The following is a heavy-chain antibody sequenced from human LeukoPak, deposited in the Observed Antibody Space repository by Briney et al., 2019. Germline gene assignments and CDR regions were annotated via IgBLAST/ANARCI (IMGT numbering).Heavy chain of an antibody. D-gene: IGHD3-22*01. V-gene: IGHV3-21*04. Sequence: GGSLRLSCAASGFTFSSYSMNWVRQAPGKGLEWVSSIKSSSSYIYYADSVKGRFTISRDNSKNMLYLQMNSLRAEDTAVYYCAKDGEYYDSSGYYLMAFLDYWGQGTLVTVSS. CDR1: GFTFSSYS. CDR3: AKDGEYYDSSGYYLMAFLDY. CDR2: IKSSSSYI. J-gene: IGHJ4*02.